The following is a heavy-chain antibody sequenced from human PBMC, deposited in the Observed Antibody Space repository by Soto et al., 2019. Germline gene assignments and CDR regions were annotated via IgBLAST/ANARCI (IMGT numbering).Heavy chain of an antibody. CDR2: IYTSGST. CDR1: GGSISSYY. Sequence: QVQLQESGPGLVKPSETLSLTCTVSGGSISSYYWSWIRQPAGKGLEWIGRIYTSGSTNYNPSLKSRVTMSVDTSKNQFSLNLSSVTAADTAVYYCASSGIAAAGTIVYFDYWGQGTLVTVSS. CDR3: ASSGIAAAGTIVYFDY. V-gene: IGHV4-4*07. J-gene: IGHJ4*02. D-gene: IGHD6-13*01.